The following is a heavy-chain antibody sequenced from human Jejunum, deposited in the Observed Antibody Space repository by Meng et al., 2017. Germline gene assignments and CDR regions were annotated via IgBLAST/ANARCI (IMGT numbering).Heavy chain of an antibody. J-gene: IGHJ5*02. D-gene: IGHD3-16*01. CDR2: ISGRSSAI. V-gene: IGHV3-11*01. Sequence: VALVESGGGLVKPGGSLRLSCAASGFSFSDFYMTWIRQAAGKGLEWVAFISGRSSAIYYADSVRGRFTISRDNAKNSVYLQMNSLRAEDTAVYYCARDHLPFGWFDPWGQGTLVTVSS. CDR3: ARDHLPFGWFDP. CDR1: GFSFSDFY.